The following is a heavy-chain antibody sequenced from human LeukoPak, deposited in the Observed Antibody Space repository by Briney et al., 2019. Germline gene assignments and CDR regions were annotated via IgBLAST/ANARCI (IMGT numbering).Heavy chain of an antibody. CDR1: GFTVSSNY. Sequence: GGSLRLSCAASGFTVSSNYMSWVRQAPGKGLEWVSVIYSGGSTYYADSVKGRFTISRDNSKNTVYLQMNSLRAEDAAVYYCARLRTSSNCFDPWGQGTLVTVSP. D-gene: IGHD3-10*01. V-gene: IGHV3-53*01. CDR2: IYSGGST. CDR3: ARLRTSSNCFDP. J-gene: IGHJ5*02.